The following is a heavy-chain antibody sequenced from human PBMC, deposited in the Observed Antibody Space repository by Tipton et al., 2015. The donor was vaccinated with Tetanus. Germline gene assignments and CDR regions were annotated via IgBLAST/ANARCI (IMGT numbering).Heavy chain of an antibody. J-gene: IGHJ4*02. D-gene: IGHD5-18*01. CDR3: RAGSWL. CDR2: IYIGGSI. Sequence: SLRLSCAASGFSVSNNYMSWVRQAPGKGLEWVSVIYIGGSIYYTDSVKGRFTISRDNAKNSLFLQMTSLRAEDTAMYYCRAGSWLGGPGTLVTVSS. CDR1: GFSVSNNY. V-gene: IGHV3-53*01.